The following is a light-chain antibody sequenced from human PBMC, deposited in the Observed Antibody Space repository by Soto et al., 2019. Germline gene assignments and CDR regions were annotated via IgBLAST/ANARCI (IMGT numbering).Light chain of an antibody. V-gene: IGLV2-8*01. CDR1: SSDVGGYNY. CDR3: SSYAASNNLGV. J-gene: IGLJ2*01. CDR2: EVS. Sequence: QSALTQPPSASGSPGQSVTISCIGTSSDVGGYNYVSWYQQHPGKAPKLMIYEVSKRPSGVPDRFSGSNSSNTASLTVSGLQAEDEADYYCSSYAASNNLGVFGGGTKLTVL.